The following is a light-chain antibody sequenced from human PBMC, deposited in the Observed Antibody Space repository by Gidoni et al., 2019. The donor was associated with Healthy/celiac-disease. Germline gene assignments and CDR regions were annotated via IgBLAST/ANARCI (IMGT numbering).Light chain of an antibody. CDR2: GAS. Sequence: EIVMTQSPATRSVSPWERATLSCRASQSVSSNLAWYQQKPGQAPRLLIYGASTRATGIPARFSGSGSGTEFTLTISSLQSEDFAVYYCQQYNNWPGTFGQGTKVEIK. CDR1: QSVSSN. J-gene: IGKJ1*01. CDR3: QQYNNWPGT. V-gene: IGKV3-15*01.